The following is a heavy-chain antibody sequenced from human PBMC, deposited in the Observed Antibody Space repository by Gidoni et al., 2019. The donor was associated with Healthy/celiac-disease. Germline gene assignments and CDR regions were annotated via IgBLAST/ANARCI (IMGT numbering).Heavy chain of an antibody. D-gene: IGHD2-21*01. V-gene: IGHV4-39*01. J-gene: IGHJ3*02. CDR3: ARHYSAGAFDI. CDR2: IYYSGCT. CDR1: GGSFSSSSYY. Sequence: QLQLQESGPGLVKPSATLSLTCTVSGGSFSSSSYYWGWILQPPGKGLEWIGRIYYSGCTYYTPSLTSRVTISVDTSKTQFSLKLSSVTAADTAVYYCARHYSAGAFDIWVQGTMVTVSS.